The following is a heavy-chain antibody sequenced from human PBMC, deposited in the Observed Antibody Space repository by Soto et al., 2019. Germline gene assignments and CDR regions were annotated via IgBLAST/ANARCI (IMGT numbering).Heavy chain of an antibody. V-gene: IGHV4-4*07. D-gene: IGHD1-26*01. CDR2: IYTSGST. CDR1: GGSIISYY. Sequence: PSETLSLTCTVSGGSIISYYWSWIRQPAGKGLEWIGRIYTSGSTNYNPSLKSRVTMSVDTSKNQFSLKLSSVTAADTAVYYCATTQASGPYYYYYYGMDVWGQGTTVTVSS. CDR3: ATTQASGPYYYYYYGMDV. J-gene: IGHJ6*02.